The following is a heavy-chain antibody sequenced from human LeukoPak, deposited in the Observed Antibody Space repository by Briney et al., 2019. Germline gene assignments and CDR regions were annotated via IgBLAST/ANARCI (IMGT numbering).Heavy chain of an antibody. V-gene: IGHV3-23*01. D-gene: IGHD3-9*01. Sequence: GGSLRLSCAASGFTFSSYAMSWVGQAPGKGREGVSAISGSGGRTYYADSVKGRFTISRENTKNTLYLQMNSLRAEDTAVYYCAKGADILTGYDNCFDLWGQGTLVTVSS. CDR2: ISGSGGRT. CDR1: GFTFSSYA. CDR3: AKGADILTGYDNCFDL. J-gene: IGHJ5*02.